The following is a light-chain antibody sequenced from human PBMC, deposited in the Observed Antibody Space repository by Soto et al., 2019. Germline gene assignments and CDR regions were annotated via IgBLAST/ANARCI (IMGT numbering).Light chain of an antibody. CDR1: QSVSSN. CDR2: GAS. V-gene: IGKV3-15*01. Sequence: ERVMTQSAATLSVSPGERATLSCRASQSVSSNLAWYQQKPGQAPRLLIYGASTRATGIPARFSGSGSGTEFTLTISSLQYEDFAVYYCQQYNNWPRTFGPGTTV. CDR3: QQYNNWPRT. J-gene: IGKJ1*01.